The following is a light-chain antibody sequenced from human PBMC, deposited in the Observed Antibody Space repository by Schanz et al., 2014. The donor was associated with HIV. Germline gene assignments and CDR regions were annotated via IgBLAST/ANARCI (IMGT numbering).Light chain of an antibody. CDR2: GNN. J-gene: IGLJ3*02. CDR3: QSFDSSLNGVL. Sequence: QSVLTQPPSVSGAPGQRVTISCTGSSSNIGAGYDVHWYKQLPETAPKLLMFGNNNRPSGVPDRYSGSKSGTSASLAITGLQAEDEADYYCQSFDSSLNGVLFGGGTKLTVL. V-gene: IGLV1-40*01. CDR1: SSNIGAGYD.